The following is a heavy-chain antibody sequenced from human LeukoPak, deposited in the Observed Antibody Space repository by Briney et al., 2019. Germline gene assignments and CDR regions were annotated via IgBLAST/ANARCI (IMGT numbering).Heavy chain of an antibody. D-gene: IGHD2-2*02. CDR3: ARRARDCSSTSCYTGGYYFDY. CDR1: GFTFSSYA. V-gene: IGHV3-30-3*01. CDR2: ISYDGSNK. J-gene: IGHJ4*02. Sequence: GGSLRLSCAASGFTFSSYAMHWVRQAPGKGLEWVAVISYDGSNKYYADSVKGRFTISRDNSKNTLYLQMNSLRAEDTAVYYCARRARDCSSTSCYTGGYYFDYWGQGTLVTVSS.